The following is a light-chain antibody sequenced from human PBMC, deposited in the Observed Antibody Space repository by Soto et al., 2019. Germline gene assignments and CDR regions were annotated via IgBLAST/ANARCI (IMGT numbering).Light chain of an antibody. CDR2: EGS. CDR3: CSYAGSSTLYV. V-gene: IGLV2-23*01. Sequence: QSALTQPASVSGSPGQSITISCTGTSSDVGSYNLVSWYQQHPGKAPKLKIYEGSKRPSGVSNRFSGSKSGNTASLTISGLQAEDEADYYCCSYAGSSTLYVFGNGTKVTVL. J-gene: IGLJ1*01. CDR1: SSDVGSYNL.